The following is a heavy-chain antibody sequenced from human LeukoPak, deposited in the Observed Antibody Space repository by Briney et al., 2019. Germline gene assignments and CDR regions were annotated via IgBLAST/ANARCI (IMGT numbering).Heavy chain of an antibody. D-gene: IGHD2-21*02. J-gene: IGHJ4*02. CDR2: IYYSGST. CDR1: GRSVSSYY. CDR3: ARDRGGDHCFDY. Sequence: SKTLSLTCTLSGRSVSSYYWSWIRQPPGEELEWIGYIYYSGSTNYNLSLKSRVTISVDTSKNQFSLNLSSVTAADTAVYYCARDRGGDHCFDYWGQGTLVTVSS. V-gene: IGHV4-59*02.